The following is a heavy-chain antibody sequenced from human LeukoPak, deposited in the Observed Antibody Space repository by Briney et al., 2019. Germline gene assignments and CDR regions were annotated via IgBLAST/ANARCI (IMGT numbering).Heavy chain of an antibody. CDR3: ARPMYYYDSSGYYFDDAFDI. Sequence: ASVKVSCKASGYAFTDYYSHWVRQAPGQGLEWMGWINPNSGDTHYAQKFQGRVTMTRDTSISTAYMELSRLRSDDTAVYYCARPMYYYDSSGYYFDDAFDIWGQGTMVTVSS. CDR2: INPNSGDT. D-gene: IGHD3-22*01. CDR1: GYAFTDYY. V-gene: IGHV1-2*02. J-gene: IGHJ3*02.